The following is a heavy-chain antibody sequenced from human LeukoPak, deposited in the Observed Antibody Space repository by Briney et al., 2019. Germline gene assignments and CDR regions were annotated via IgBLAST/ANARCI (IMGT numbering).Heavy chain of an antibody. CDR1: GFTFSNAW. V-gene: IGHV3-15*01. CDR2: IKSKTDGGTT. J-gene: IGHJ4*02. Sequence: PGGSLRLSCAASGFTFSNAWMSWVRQAPGKGLEWVGRIKSKTDGGTTDYAAPVKGRFTISRDDSKNTLYLQMNSLKTEDTAVYYCVFHYDFWSGYSTIDYWGQGTLVTVFS. CDR3: VFHYDFWSGYSTIDY. D-gene: IGHD3-3*01.